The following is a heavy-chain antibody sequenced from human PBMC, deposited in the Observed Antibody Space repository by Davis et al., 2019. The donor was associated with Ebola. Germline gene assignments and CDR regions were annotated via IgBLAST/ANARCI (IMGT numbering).Heavy chain of an antibody. D-gene: IGHD6-19*01. CDR1: GFTFSDYY. V-gene: IGHV3-11*01. Sequence: GESLKISCAASGFTFSDYYMSWIRQAPGKGLEWVSYISSSGSTIYYADSVKGRFTISRDNAKNSLYLQMNSLRAEDTAVYYCARVGIAVAGKGYYYGMDVWGQGTTVTVSS. CDR2: ISSSGSTI. J-gene: IGHJ6*02. CDR3: ARVGIAVAGKGYYYGMDV.